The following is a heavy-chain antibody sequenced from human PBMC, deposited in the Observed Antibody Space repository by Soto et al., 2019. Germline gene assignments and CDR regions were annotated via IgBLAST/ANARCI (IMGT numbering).Heavy chain of an antibody. V-gene: IGHV4-39*01. CDR1: DGSILDSTYY. J-gene: IGHJ5*02. CDR2: IFYSGGT. CDR3: ARQASGYYYGWFDP. D-gene: IGHD3-22*01. Sequence: QLLLQESGPGLVKPSETLSLTCTVSDGSILDSTYYWAWIRQSPGKGLEWIGTIFYSGGTFYTPSLKSRVTMSLDTSNNQFSLKLSSVTAADTAVYYCARQASGYYYGWFDPWGQGTLATVSS.